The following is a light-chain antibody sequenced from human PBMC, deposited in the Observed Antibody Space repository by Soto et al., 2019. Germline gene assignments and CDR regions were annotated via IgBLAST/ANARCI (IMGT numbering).Light chain of an antibody. J-gene: IGKJ1*01. CDR1: DPVVSRY. Sequence: PARKNIDPVVSRYVFVSKRTPRHLPRLLIYGASSRATGIPDRFSGSGSGTDFTLTISRLEPEDFAVYYCQLYGTSLTRPFGQGTMVDIK. CDR3: QLYGTSLTRP. CDR2: GAS. V-gene: IGKV3-20*01.